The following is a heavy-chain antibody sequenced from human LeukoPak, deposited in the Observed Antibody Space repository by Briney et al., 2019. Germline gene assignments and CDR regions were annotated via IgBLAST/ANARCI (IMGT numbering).Heavy chain of an antibody. Sequence: SETLSLTCTVSGGSISSYYWSWIRQPPGKGLEWIGYIYYSGSTNYNPSLESRVTISVDTSKNQFSLKLSSVTAADTAVYYCASTVICSGGSCYNNWFDPWGQGTLVTVSS. CDR3: ASTVICSGGSCYNNWFDP. D-gene: IGHD2-15*01. V-gene: IGHV4-59*01. J-gene: IGHJ5*02. CDR1: GGSISSYY. CDR2: IYYSGST.